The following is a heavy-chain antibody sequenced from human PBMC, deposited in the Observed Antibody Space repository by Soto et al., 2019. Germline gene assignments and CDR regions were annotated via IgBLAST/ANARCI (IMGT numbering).Heavy chain of an antibody. V-gene: IGHV3-9*01. D-gene: IGHD6-13*01. CDR3: AKGLSIAAIDY. CDR1: GFTFDDYA. CDR2: INWNSDRV. Sequence: EVHLVESGGGLVQPGRSLRLSCTGSGFTFDDYALHWVRQAPGKGLEWVSGINWNSDRVDYADSVMGRFTISRDNAGNSLYLQMDSLRPEDTALYFCAKGLSIAAIDYWGQGTLVTVSS. J-gene: IGHJ4*02.